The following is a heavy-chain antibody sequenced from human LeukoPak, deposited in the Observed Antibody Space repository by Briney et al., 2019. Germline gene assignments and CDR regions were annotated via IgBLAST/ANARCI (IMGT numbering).Heavy chain of an antibody. CDR1: GFTFSSYA. CDR3: AKDLAVVTRKDDY. CDR2: ISGSGGST. D-gene: IGHD4-23*01. Sequence: GGSLRLSCAASGFTFSSYAMSWVRQAPGKGLEWVSAISGSGGSTYYADSVKGRFTISRDNPKNTLYLQMNSLRAEDTAVYYCAKDLAVVTRKDDYWGQGTLVTVSS. J-gene: IGHJ4*02. V-gene: IGHV3-23*01.